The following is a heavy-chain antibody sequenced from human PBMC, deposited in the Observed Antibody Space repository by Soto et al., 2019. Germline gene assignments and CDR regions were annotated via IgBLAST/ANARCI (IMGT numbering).Heavy chain of an antibody. CDR1: GYTFTSYD. CDR2: MNPNSGNT. D-gene: IGHD5-12*01. V-gene: IGHV1-8*01. Sequence: ASVKVSCKASGYTFTSYDINWVRQATGQGLEWMGWMNPNSGNTGYAQKFQGRVTMTRNTSISTAYMELSSLRSEDTAVYYCARGYVDIVATMFDPWGQGTLVTVSS. CDR3: ARGYVDIVATMFDP. J-gene: IGHJ5*02.